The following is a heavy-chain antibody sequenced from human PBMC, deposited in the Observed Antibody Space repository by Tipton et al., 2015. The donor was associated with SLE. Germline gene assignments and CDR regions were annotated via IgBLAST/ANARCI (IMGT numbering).Heavy chain of an antibody. V-gene: IGHV4-38-2*01. CDR2: LYFGGNT. CDR1: GYPINTDYY. CDR3: ARVKDYIWGSYPLGTFDI. Sequence: TLSLTCAVSGYPINTDYYWGWIRPPPGKGPELIGSLYFGGNTYYNPSLKSRVTISLDTSKNQFSLKLNSVTAADTAVYYCARVKDYIWGSYPLGTFDIWGQRTMVIVSS. D-gene: IGHD3-16*02. J-gene: IGHJ3*02.